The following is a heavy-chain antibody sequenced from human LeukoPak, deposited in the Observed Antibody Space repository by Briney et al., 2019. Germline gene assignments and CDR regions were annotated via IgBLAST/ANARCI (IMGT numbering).Heavy chain of an antibody. CDR1: GGSISSSTYY. CDR3: ARSYCSSSCYAVGAFDI. V-gene: IGHV4-39*01. J-gene: IGHJ3*02. CDR2: IHYSGST. D-gene: IGHD2-2*01. Sequence: TPSDTLSLTCTVSGGSISSSTYYWGWIRQPPGKGLEWMGSIHYSGSTYYNPSLKSRVTISVDMSKNQFSLKLSSVTAADTAVYYCARSYCSSSCYAVGAFDIWGQGTVVTVSS.